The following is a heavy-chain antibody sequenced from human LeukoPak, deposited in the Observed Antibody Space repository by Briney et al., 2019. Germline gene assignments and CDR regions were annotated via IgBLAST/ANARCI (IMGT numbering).Heavy chain of an antibody. CDR2: IYYSGST. Sequence: SETLSLTCTVSGGSISSYYWSWIRQPPGKGLEWIGYIYYSGSTNYNPSLKSRVTISVDTSKNQFSLKLSSVTAADTAVYYCARDPSEGTYYYDSSGYGGNDYWGQGTLVTVSS. J-gene: IGHJ4*02. CDR3: ARDPSEGTYYYDSSGYGGNDY. D-gene: IGHD3-22*01. CDR1: GGSISSYY. V-gene: IGHV4-59*01.